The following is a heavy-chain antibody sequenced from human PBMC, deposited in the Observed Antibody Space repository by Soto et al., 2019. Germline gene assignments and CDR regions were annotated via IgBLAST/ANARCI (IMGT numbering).Heavy chain of an antibody. Sequence: QVQLVMSGAEVKKPGASVKVSCKASGYTFTSYGISWVRQAPVQGLEWMGLISAYNGNTNYAQKLQGKVTMTTDTSTSTAYMELRRLSADDTSVYYWAKDLAVGLVDYWGQGTLVAVSA. D-gene: IGHD6-19*01. CDR2: ISAYNGNT. CDR3: AKDLAVGLVDY. J-gene: IGHJ4*02. CDR1: GYTFTSYG. V-gene: IGHV1-18*01.